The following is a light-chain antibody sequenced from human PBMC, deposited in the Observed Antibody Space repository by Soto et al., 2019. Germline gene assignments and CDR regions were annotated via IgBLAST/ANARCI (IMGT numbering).Light chain of an antibody. CDR1: QDISNY. Sequence: DLQMTQSPSSLSASVGDRVTITCQASQDISNYLNWYQQKPGKAPKLLIYDASNLETGVPSRFSGNGSGTDFTFTISSLQPEDIATYYCQQYDNLPLTFGGGTKVEIK. J-gene: IGKJ4*01. CDR3: QQYDNLPLT. V-gene: IGKV1-33*01. CDR2: DAS.